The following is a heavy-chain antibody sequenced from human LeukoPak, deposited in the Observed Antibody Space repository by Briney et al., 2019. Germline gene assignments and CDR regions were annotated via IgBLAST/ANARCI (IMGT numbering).Heavy chain of an antibody. J-gene: IGHJ4*02. V-gene: IGHV3-48*03. CDR2: ISGSGVTM. D-gene: IGHD6-19*01. Sequence: GSLRLSCSASGXTFSSYEMNWVRQAPGRGLEWVSYISGSGVTMYYADSVKGRFTISRDDAKNSLYLQMNSLRAEDTAVYYCAREDIRLDYFDYWGQGTLVTVSS. CDR3: AREDIRLDYFDY. CDR1: GXTFSSYE.